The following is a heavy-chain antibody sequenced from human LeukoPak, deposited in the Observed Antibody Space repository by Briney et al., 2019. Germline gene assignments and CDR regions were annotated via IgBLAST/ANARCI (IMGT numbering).Heavy chain of an antibody. D-gene: IGHD3-10*01. CDR1: GFTVSSNY. Sequence: GGSLRLSCAAPGFTVSSNYMSWVRQAPGKGLEWVSVIYSGGSTYYADSVKGRFTISRDNSKNTLYLQMNSLRAEDTAVYYCARARNRGLFDYWGQGTLVTVSS. CDR2: IYSGGST. J-gene: IGHJ4*02. CDR3: ARARNRGLFDY. V-gene: IGHV3-53*01.